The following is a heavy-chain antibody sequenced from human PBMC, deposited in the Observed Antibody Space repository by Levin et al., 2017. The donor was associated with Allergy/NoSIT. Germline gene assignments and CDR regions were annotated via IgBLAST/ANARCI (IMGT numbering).Heavy chain of an antibody. V-gene: IGHV4-59*01. J-gene: IGHJ6*02. Sequence: SETLSLTCTVSGGSISSYYWSWIRQPPGKGLEWIGYIHYSGITNYNPSLKSRVTISLDTSKNQFYLKLSSVTAADTAVYYCARDRGAGTQYYYGMEVWGQGTTVTVSS. D-gene: IGHD6-19*01. CDR2: IHYSGIT. CDR3: ARDRGAGTQYYYGMEV. CDR1: GGSISSYY.